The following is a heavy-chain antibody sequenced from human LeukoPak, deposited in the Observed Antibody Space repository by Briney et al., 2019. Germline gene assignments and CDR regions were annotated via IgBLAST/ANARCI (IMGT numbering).Heavy chain of an antibody. CDR2: IWYDGSNK. V-gene: IGHV3-33*01. Sequence: GRSLRLSCAASGFTFSSFGMHWVRQAPGKGLEWVAVIWYDGSNKYYADSVKGRFTISRDNSKNTLYLQMSSLRVEDTAVYFRARDREVGYNDYWGQGTLVTVSS. J-gene: IGHJ4*02. D-gene: IGHD3-10*01. CDR3: ARDREVGYNDY. CDR1: GFTFSSFG.